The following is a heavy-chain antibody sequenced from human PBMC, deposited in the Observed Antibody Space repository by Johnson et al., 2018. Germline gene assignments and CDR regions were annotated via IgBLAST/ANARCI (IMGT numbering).Heavy chain of an antibody. J-gene: IGHJ6*02. Sequence: EVQLLESGGGLVQPGGSLRLSCAASRFTFSTYWMSWVRQAPGKGLEWVANINQDGSGKYYVDSVKGRFTITRDNAKNSLYLQMNSLRAEDTAVYYCTRRGTAVRPLGMDVWGQGTTVTVSS. CDR2: INQDGSGK. CDR3: TRRGTAVRPLGMDV. CDR1: RFTFSTYW. V-gene: IGHV3-7*01. D-gene: IGHD6-6*01.